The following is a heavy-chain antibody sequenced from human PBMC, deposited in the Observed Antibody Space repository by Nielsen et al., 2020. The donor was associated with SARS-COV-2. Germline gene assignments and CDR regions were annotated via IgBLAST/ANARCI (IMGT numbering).Heavy chain of an antibody. J-gene: IGHJ6*03. CDR3: AREGYSSSWTRYYYYMDV. CDR1: GFTFSSYA. D-gene: IGHD6-13*01. V-gene: IGHV3-30-3*01. CDR2: ISYDGSNK. Sequence: SLKISCAASGFTFSSYAMHWVRQAPGKGLEWVAVISYDGSNKYYADSVKGRFTISRDNSKNTLYLQMNSLRAEDTAVYYCAREGYSSSWTRYYYYMDVWGKGTTVTVSS.